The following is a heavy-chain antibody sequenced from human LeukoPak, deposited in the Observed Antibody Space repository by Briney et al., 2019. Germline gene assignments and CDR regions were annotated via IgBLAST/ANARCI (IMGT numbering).Heavy chain of an antibody. CDR3: TRGDNN. D-gene: IGHD2/OR15-2a*01. J-gene: IGHJ4*02. CDR1: GGSISSGSNY. CDR2: IYTSGNT. V-gene: IGHV4-61*02. Sequence: PSQTVSLTCTVSGGSISSGSNYWSWIRQPAGKGLEWIGRIYTSGNTHYKPSLKSRVTISLDTSKNQFSLKLSSVTAADTAVYYCTRGDNNWGQGTLVTVSS.